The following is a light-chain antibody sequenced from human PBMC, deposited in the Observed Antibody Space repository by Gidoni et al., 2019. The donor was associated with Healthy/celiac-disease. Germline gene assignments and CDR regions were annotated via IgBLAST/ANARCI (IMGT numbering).Light chain of an antibody. J-gene: IGLJ2*01. CDR2: EVS. CDR3: SSYAGSNNFGV. Sequence: QSALTQPPSASGSPGPSVTISCTGTSSDVGGYNYVSWYQQHPGKAPKLTIYEVSKRPSGVPDRFSGSKSGNTASLTVSGLQAEDEADYYCSSYAGSNNFGVFGGGTKLTVL. CDR1: SSDVGGYNY. V-gene: IGLV2-8*01.